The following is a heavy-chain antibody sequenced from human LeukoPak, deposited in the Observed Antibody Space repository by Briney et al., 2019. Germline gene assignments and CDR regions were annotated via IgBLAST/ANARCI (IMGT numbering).Heavy chain of an antibody. J-gene: IGHJ4*02. CDR3: EAAGKGDY. CDR2: ISYDGSNK. Sequence: GRSLRLSCAASGFTFSSYGMHWGRQAPGKGLEWVAVISYDGSNKYYADSVKGRFTISRDNSKNKLYLQMYSLRAEDTAVYYCEAAGKGDYWGQGTLVTVSS. CDR1: GFTFSSYG. V-gene: IGHV3-30*03. D-gene: IGHD6-13*01.